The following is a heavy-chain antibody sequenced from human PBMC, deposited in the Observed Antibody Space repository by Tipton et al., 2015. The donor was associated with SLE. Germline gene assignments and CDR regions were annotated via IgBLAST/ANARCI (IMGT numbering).Heavy chain of an antibody. Sequence: TLSLTCAVSGYSIRSGYYWGWIRQPPGKGLEWIVSIYHGGSTYSNPSLKSRVTISVDTSKNQFSLKLSSVTAADTAVYYCTEGGWLGDAFDIWGQGTMVTVSS. J-gene: IGHJ3*02. CDR2: IYHGGST. V-gene: IGHV4-38-2*01. D-gene: IGHD6-19*01. CDR3: TEGGWLGDAFDI. CDR1: GYSIRSGYY.